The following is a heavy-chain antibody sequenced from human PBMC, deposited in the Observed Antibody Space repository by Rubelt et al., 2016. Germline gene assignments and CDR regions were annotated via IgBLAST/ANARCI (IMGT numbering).Heavy chain of an antibody. CDR1: G. CDR3: ARGLYGAAGTGLFDY. D-gene: IGHD6-13*01. CDR2: IWYDGSNK. J-gene: IGHJ4*02. Sequence: GMHWVRQAPGKGLEWVAVIWYDGSNKYYADSVKGRFTISRDNSKNTLYLQMNSLRAEDTAVYYCARGLYGAAGTGLFDYWGQGTLVTVSS. V-gene: IGHV3-33*01.